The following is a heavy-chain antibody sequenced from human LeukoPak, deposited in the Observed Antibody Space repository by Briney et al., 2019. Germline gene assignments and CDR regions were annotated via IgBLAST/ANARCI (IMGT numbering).Heavy chain of an antibody. CDR1: GYTFTSYG. Sequence: ASVKVSCKASGYTFTSYGISWVRQAPGQGLEWMGWISAYNGNTNYAQKLQGRVTMTTDTSTSTAYMELRSLRSDDTAVYYCARDLRVTMVRGCFPLGFDHYYGMDVWGKGTTVTVSS. V-gene: IGHV1-18*04. J-gene: IGHJ6*04. CDR2: ISAYNGNT. D-gene: IGHD3-10*01. CDR3: ARDLRVTMVRGCFPLGFDHYYGMDV.